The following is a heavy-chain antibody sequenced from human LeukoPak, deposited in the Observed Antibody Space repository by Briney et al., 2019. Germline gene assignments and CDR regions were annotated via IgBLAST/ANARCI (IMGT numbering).Heavy chain of an antibody. Sequence: GGSLRLSCVASGFIFDNYSLSGVRQAPGKGLEWVSGISGSADNTYYADSVKGRFTISRDISKTTVYLQTNNLRADDPAVSSCAKGPKLGDGFHCDYWGQGTLVTVSS. V-gene: IGHV3-23*01. CDR2: ISGSADNT. D-gene: IGHD5-24*01. J-gene: IGHJ4*02. CDR1: GFIFDNYS. CDR3: AKGPKLGDGFHCDY.